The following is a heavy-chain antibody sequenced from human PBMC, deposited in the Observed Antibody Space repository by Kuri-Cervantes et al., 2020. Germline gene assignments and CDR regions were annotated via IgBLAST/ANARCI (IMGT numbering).Heavy chain of an antibody. J-gene: IGHJ6*02. CDR1: GYTFTGYY. V-gene: IGHV1-8*02. CDR2: MNPNSGNT. CDR3: ASRGGATGSEGYYGMDV. Sequence: ASVKVSCKASGYTFTGYYMHWVRQATGQGLEWMGWMNPNSGNTGYAQKFQGRVTMTRNTSISTAYMELSSLRSEDTAVYYCASRGGATGSEGYYGMDVWGQGTTVTVSS. D-gene: IGHD5-12*01.